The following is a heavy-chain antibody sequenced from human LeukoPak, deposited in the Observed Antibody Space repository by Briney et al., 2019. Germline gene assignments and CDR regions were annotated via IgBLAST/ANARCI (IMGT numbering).Heavy chain of an antibody. J-gene: IGHJ5*02. CDR2: ISSSSSYI. V-gene: IGHV3-21*01. CDR3: ASYDSSGYYQDR. Sequence: PGGSLRLSCAASGFTFSSYSMNWVRQAPGKGLEWVSSISSSSSYIYYAGSVKGRFTISRDNAKNSLYLQMNSLRAEDTAVYYCASYDSSGYYQDRWGQGTLVTVSS. CDR1: GFTFSSYS. D-gene: IGHD3-22*01.